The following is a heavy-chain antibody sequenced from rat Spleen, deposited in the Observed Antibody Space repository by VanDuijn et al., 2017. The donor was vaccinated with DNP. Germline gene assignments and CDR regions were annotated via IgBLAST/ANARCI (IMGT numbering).Heavy chain of an antibody. CDR1: GLTFSNYG. CDR3: TRDQPGYNNYLFYWFAY. D-gene: IGHD1-10*01. CDR2: IPNTGGST. Sequence: EVQLVESGGGLVQPGRSLKLSCGASGLTFSNYGMHWIRQAPGKGLEWVASIPNTGGSTYYPDSVKGRFTISRDNAKSTLYLQMNSLRSEDTATYYCTRDQPGYNNYLFYWFAYWGQGTLVTVSS. V-gene: IGHV5-31*01. J-gene: IGHJ3*01.